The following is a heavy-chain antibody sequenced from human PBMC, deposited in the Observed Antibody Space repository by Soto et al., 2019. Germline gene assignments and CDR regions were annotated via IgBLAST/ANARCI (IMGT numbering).Heavy chain of an antibody. J-gene: IGHJ4*02. V-gene: IGHV4-39*01. D-gene: IGHD1-20*01. Sequence: SETLSLTCTVSGGSISSSSCYWGWIRQPPGKALEWIGSIYESGSTYYNPSLNSRVTTSVDTSKTQFSLKLSSVTAADTAVYYCARADNCNRYFDYWGQGTLVTVSS. CDR1: GGSISSSSCY. CDR2: IYESGST. CDR3: ARADNCNRYFDY.